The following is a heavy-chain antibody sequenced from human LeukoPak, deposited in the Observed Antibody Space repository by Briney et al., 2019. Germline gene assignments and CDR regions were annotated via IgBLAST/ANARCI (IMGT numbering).Heavy chain of an antibody. V-gene: IGHV4-61*01. D-gene: IGHD2-15*01. CDR1: GGSISSSSYY. CDR3: ARGGQYYYYMDV. CDR2: IYYSGST. J-gene: IGHJ6*03. Sequence: SETLSLTCTVSGGSISSSSYYWSWIRQPPGKGLEWIGYIYYSGSTNYNPSLKSRVTISVDTSKNQFSLKLSSVTAADTAVYYCARGGQYYYYMDVWGKGTTVTVSS.